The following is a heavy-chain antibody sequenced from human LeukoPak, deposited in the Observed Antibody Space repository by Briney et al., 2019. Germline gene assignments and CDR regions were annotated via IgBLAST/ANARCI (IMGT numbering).Heavy chain of an antibody. CDR1: GFTFSSYG. V-gene: IGHV3-30*02. Sequence: GGSLRLSCAASGFTFSSYGMHWVRQAPGKGLEWVAFIWYDGSNKYYADSVKGRFTISRDNSKNTLYLQMNSLRAEDTAVYYCAKDMSSSWWGYNWFDPWGQGTLVTVSS. CDR2: IWYDGSNK. CDR3: AKDMSSSWWGYNWFDP. D-gene: IGHD6-13*01. J-gene: IGHJ5*02.